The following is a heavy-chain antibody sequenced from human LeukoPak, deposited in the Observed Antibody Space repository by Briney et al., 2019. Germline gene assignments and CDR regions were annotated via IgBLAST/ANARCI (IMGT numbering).Heavy chain of an antibody. CDR1: GGSISSGGYY. Sequence: KPSETLSLTCTVSGGSISSGGYYWSWIRQHPGKGLEWIGYIYYSGSTYYNPSLKSRVTISVDTSKNQFSLKLSSVTAADTAVYYCARDPSINDYGGNVFDYWGQGTLVTVSS. CDR3: ARDPSINDYGGNVFDY. CDR2: IYYSGST. D-gene: IGHD4-23*01. J-gene: IGHJ4*02. V-gene: IGHV4-31*03.